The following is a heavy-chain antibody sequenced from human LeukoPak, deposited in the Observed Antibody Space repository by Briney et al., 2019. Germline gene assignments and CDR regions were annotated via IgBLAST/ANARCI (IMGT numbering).Heavy chain of an antibody. D-gene: IGHD5-12*01. Sequence: GGSLRLSCAASGFTFSGYWMSWFRQAPGKGLEWVATIKQDGSETDYVDSVKGRFTISRGNAKNSLYLQMNSLRIEDTAVYYCARAQWRRPDYWGQGTLVTVSS. CDR2: IKQDGSET. J-gene: IGHJ4*02. CDR1: GFTFSGYW. V-gene: IGHV3-7*02. CDR3: ARAQWRRPDY.